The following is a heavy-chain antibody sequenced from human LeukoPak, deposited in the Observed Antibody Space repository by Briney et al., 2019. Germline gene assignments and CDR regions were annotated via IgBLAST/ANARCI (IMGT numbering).Heavy chain of an antibody. J-gene: IGHJ4*02. CDR2: MDPNSGNT. D-gene: IGHD2-2*01. CDR3: ARGSTSCFDY. V-gene: IGHV1-8*01. CDR1: GYTFTSYD. Sequence: ASVTVSCKASGYTFTSYDINWVRQAPGQGLEWMGWMDPNSGNTGYAQKFQGRVTMTRNTSISTAYMELSSLRSEDTAVYYCARGSTSCFDYWGQGTLVTVSS.